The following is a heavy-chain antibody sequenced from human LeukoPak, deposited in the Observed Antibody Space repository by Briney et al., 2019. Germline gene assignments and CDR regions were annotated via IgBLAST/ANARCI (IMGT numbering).Heavy chain of an antibody. CDR3: AKIRGVVVINDPVY. CDR1: GFTFSSYA. J-gene: IGHJ4*02. V-gene: IGHV3-23*01. D-gene: IGHD3-22*01. CDR2: ISGSGGST. Sequence: GGSLRLSCAASGFTFSSYAMSWVRQAPGKGLEWVSAISGSGGSTYYADSVKGRFTISRDNSKNTLYLQMNSLRAEDTAVYYCAKIRGVVVINDPVYWGQGTLVTVSS.